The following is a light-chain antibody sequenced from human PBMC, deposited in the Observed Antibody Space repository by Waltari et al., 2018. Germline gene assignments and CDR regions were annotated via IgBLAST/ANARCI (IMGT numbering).Light chain of an antibody. V-gene: IGKV3-20*01. CDR3: QQYYSTPRT. Sequence: EIVLTQSPGTLSLSPGERATLSCRASQGVRSSELAWYQQKPGQAPRLRIFGASNRATGIPDRFSGSGSGTDFTLTISRLEPEDVAVYYCQQYYSTPRTFGQGTKVEIK. CDR1: QGVRSSE. CDR2: GAS. J-gene: IGKJ1*01.